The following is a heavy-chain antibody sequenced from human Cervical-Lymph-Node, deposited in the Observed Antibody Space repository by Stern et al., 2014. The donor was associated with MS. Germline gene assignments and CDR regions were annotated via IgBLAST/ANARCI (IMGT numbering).Heavy chain of an antibody. CDR1: GFTFSDYY. CDR3: ARDLLWVRFLEWTYYHTGMNV. V-gene: IGHV3-11*01. CDR2: ISSGGDTM. Sequence: VQLVESGGGLGKPGGSLRLSCAASGFTFSDYYMSWIRQAPGKGLEWISYISSGGDTMYYADSVKVRFTISRNNAKNSLFLQMNSLRAEDTAVYYCARDLLWVRFLEWTYYHTGMNVWGQGTTVTVSS. J-gene: IGHJ6*02. D-gene: IGHD3-3*01.